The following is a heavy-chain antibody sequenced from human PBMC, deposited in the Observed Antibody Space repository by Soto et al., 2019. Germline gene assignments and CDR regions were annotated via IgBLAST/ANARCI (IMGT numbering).Heavy chain of an antibody. D-gene: IGHD3-10*01. CDR1: CGSLSTTSL. V-gene: IGHV4-4*02. J-gene: IGHJ4*02. CDR2: IHHSGSA. CDR3: ARVEFGNFGAY. Sequence: LCLTCVVSCGSLSTTSLLSWVRQPPGTGLEWIGEIHHSGSANYNPSLKSRVTLSMDKSKNQFSLRLTSVTAADTAVYYCARVEFGNFGAYWGQGTPVTVSS.